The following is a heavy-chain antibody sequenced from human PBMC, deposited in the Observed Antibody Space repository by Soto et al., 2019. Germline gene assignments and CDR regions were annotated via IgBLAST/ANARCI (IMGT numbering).Heavy chain of an antibody. V-gene: IGHV3-23*01. CDR2: LLRSGSSA. Sequence: PGGSLRLSCAPSGFTLRNYAMTWARQAPGKGLEWVSSLLRSGSSAYYADSVRGRFSISSDTSANSLYLQMDNLRAEDTAIYYCAKDAISGDGIWLMDSWGQGTVVTVSS. CDR3: AKDAISGDGIWLMDS. J-gene: IGHJ5*02. D-gene: IGHD4-17*01. CDR1: GFTLRNYA.